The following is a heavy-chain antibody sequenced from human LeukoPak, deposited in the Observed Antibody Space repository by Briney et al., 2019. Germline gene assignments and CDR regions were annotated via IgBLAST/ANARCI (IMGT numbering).Heavy chain of an antibody. CDR3: AIYSNYDY. CDR2: INHSGST. J-gene: IGHJ4*02. CDR1: GGSFSGYY. V-gene: IGHV4-34*01. D-gene: IGHD4-11*01. Sequence: SETLSLTCAVYGGSFSGYYWSWIRQPQGKGLEWIGEINHSGSTNYNPSLKSRVTISVDASKNQFSLKLSSVTAADTAVYYCAIYSNYDYWVQGTLVPVSS.